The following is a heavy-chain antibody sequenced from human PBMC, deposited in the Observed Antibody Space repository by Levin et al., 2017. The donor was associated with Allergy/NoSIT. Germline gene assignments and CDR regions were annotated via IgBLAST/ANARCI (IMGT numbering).Heavy chain of an antibody. V-gene: IGHV3-53*01. D-gene: IGHD4-17*01. J-gene: IGHJ2*01. CDR3: ARCYGDYVFSGYFDL. Sequence: GGSLRLSCAASGFTVSSNYMSWVRQAPGKGLEWVSVIYSGGSTYYADSVKGRFTISRDNSKNTLYLQMNSLRAEDTAVYYCARCYGDYVFSGYFDLWGRGTLVTVSS. CDR2: IYSGGST. CDR1: GFTVSSNY.